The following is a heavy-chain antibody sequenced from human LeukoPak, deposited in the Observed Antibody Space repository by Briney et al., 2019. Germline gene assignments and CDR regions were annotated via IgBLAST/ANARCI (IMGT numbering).Heavy chain of an antibody. Sequence: GGSLRLSCAASGFTFSTFSINSVRQTPGKGREWGSAISGSGSDRYYADSVKGRFTISRDNPKRSLYLQMNSLRAEDTAVYYCARRTFPNDAFDVWGQGTVVTVSS. CDR2: ISGSGSDR. J-gene: IGHJ3*01. CDR3: ARRTFPNDAFDV. CDR1: GFTFSTFS. V-gene: IGHV3-21*01. D-gene: IGHD1-7*01.